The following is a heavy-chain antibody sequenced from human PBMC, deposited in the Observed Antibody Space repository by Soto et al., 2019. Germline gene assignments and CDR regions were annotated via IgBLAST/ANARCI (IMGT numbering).Heavy chain of an antibody. CDR2: INAYNGNT. V-gene: IGHV1-18*04. CDR1: GYTFTSYG. Sequence: ASVKVSCKASGYTFTSYGISWVRQAPGQGLEWMGWINAYNGNTNYAQKLQGRVTMTTDTSTSTAYMELRSLRSDDTAVYYCARDYYDFWSGYYTHWFDPWGQGTLVTVSS. D-gene: IGHD3-3*01. J-gene: IGHJ5*02. CDR3: ARDYYDFWSGYYTHWFDP.